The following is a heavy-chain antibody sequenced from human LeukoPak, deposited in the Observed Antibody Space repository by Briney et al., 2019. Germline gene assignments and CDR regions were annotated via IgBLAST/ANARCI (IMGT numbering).Heavy chain of an antibody. Sequence: GGSLRLSCAASGFTFSSSWMSWVRPTPGKGLEWVANIKQDGSEKYYLDSVKGRFTISRDNAKNSLYLQMNSLRAEDTAVYYCARGGYSYGSWGQGTLVTVSS. CDR3: ARGGYSYGS. V-gene: IGHV3-7*04. J-gene: IGHJ5*02. CDR1: GFTFSSSW. CDR2: IKQDGSEK. D-gene: IGHD5-18*01.